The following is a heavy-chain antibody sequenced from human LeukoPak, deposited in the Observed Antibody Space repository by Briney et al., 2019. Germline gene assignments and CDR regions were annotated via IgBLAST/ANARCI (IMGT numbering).Heavy chain of an antibody. D-gene: IGHD5-18*01. J-gene: IGHJ4*02. CDR2: IYPGDSDT. CDR3: ARRGYTYGFYY. V-gene: IGHV5-51*01. CDR1: GYSFTSFW. Sequence: GESLKISCKGSGYSFTSFWVGWVRQKPGKGLEWMGIIYPGDSDTRYSPSFKGQVTISVDKSISTAYLQWSSLKASDTAMYYCARRGYTYGFYYWGQGTLVTVSS.